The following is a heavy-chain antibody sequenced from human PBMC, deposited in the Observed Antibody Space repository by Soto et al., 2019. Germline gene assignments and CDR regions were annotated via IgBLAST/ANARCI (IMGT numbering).Heavy chain of an antibody. V-gene: IGHV1-24*01. CDR3: ATFGVSSAYPIRPTTPSNWFDP. Sequence: ASVKVSCKASGYTFTGYYMHWVRQAPGQGLEWMGWFNPNNGETIYAQKFQGRVTMTKDTSTDTAYMELSSLRSEDTAVYYCATFGVSSAYPIRPTTPSNWFDPWGQGTLVTVSS. D-gene: IGHD3-22*01. J-gene: IGHJ5*02. CDR2: FNPNNGET. CDR1: GYTFTGYY.